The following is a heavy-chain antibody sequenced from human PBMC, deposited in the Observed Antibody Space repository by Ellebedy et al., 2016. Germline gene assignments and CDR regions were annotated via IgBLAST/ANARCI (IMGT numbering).Heavy chain of an antibody. J-gene: IGHJ4*02. CDR3: ARGGSGWYRYFDS. Sequence: SVKVSXKASAGTFSSYATSWVRQPPGQGLGWMGGIIPIFGTANYAQKFQGRVTITADESTSTAYMELSSRRSEDTAVYYCARGGSGWYRYFDSWGQGTLVTVSS. CDR2: IIPIFGTA. V-gene: IGHV1-69*13. CDR1: AGTFSSYA. D-gene: IGHD6-19*01.